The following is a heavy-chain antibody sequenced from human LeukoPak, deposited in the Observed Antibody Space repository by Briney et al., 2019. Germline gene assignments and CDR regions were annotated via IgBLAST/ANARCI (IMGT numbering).Heavy chain of an antibody. V-gene: IGHV3-74*01. CDR2: ITNDGSST. D-gene: IGHD6-6*01. CDR1: GLTFSSHW. J-gene: IGHJ4*02. CDR3: AKDSGEVYSSSSWFDY. Sequence: GGSLRLSCAASGLTFSSHWMHWVRQAPGKGLVWVSRITNDGSSTTYADSVKGRFTISRDNAKNSLYLQMNSLRAEDTALYYCAKDSGEVYSSSSWFDYWGQGTLVTVSS.